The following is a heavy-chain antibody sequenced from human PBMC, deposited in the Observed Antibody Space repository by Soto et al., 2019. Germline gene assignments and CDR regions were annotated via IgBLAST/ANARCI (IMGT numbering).Heavy chain of an antibody. J-gene: IGHJ6*02. D-gene: IGHD3-3*01. Sequence: PGGSLRLSCAASGFTFSSYAMSWVRQAPGKGLEWVSAISGSGGSTYYADSVKGRFTISRDNSKNTLYLQMNSLRAEDTAVYYCAKGDYDFWSGYPYYGMDVWGQGTTVTVYS. CDR1: GFTFSSYA. CDR2: ISGSGGST. CDR3: AKGDYDFWSGYPYYGMDV. V-gene: IGHV3-23*01.